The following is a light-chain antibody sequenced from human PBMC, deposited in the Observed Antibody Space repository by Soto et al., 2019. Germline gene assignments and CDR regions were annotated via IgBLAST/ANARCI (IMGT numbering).Light chain of an antibody. CDR2: GAS. J-gene: IGKJ5*01. CDR3: QQYGSSPIN. CDR1: QSVSSSY. V-gene: IGKV3-20*01. Sequence: EIVLTQSPGTLSLSPVERANLSFSSSQSVSSSYLAWYQQKPGQAPRLLIYGASNRVTGIPDRFSGSGSGTDFTLTISRLEPEDFAVYYCQQYGSSPINCGQGTRLEIK.